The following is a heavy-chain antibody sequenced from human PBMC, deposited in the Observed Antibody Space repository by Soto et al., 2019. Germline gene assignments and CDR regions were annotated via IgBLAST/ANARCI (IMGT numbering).Heavy chain of an antibody. CDR2: IYPGDSDT. Sequence: PGESLKISCKGSGHRFSSYWIAWVRQMPGKGLEWMGIIYPGDSDTRYSPSFEGQVTISADKSNSTAYLQWSSLKASDTAMYYCARQGSNGAYYYYGMDVWGQGTTVTV. D-gene: IGHD3-16*01. CDR3: ARQGSNGAYYYYGMDV. CDR1: GHRFSSYW. J-gene: IGHJ6*02. V-gene: IGHV5-51*01.